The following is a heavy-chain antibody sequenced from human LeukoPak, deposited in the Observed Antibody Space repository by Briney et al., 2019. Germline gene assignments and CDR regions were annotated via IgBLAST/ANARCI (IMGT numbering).Heavy chain of an antibody. D-gene: IGHD4-17*01. CDR2: IYYRGST. V-gene: IGHV4-59*01. J-gene: IGHJ4*02. CDR1: GGSIHNYY. CDR3: ARGGDYGDLRYFDY. Sequence: SSETLSLPCTVSGGSIHNYYWGWMRQPRGKGLEWIGYIYYRGSTNYNPSLKSRVTFSVDTSKNQFSLKLNSVTAADTAVYYCARGGDYGDLRYFDYWGQGTLVTVSS.